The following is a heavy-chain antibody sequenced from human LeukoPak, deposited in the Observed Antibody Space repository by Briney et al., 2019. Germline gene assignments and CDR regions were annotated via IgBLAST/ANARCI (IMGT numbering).Heavy chain of an antibody. V-gene: IGHV3-53*01. CDR2: IYSGGST. J-gene: IGHJ4*02. Sequence: GGSLSLSCAASGFTVSSNYMSWVRQAPGKGLEGVSVIYSGGSTYYADSVKGRFTISRDNSKNTLYLQMNTLRAEDTAVYYCARDVSGWFALDYWGQGTLVTVSS. CDR1: GFTVSSNY. CDR3: ARDVSGWFALDY. D-gene: IGHD6-19*01.